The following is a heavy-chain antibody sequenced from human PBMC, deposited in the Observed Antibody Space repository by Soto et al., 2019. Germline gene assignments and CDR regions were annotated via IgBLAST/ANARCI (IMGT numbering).Heavy chain of an antibody. D-gene: IGHD3-3*01. CDR3: AREEWYDSAYYMDV. Sequence: GGSLRLSCAASGFTFSSYGMHWVRQAPGKGLEWVAVIWYDGSNKYYADSVKGRFTISRDNSKNTLYLQMNSLRAEDTAVYYCAREEWYDSAYYMDVWGKGTTVTVSS. J-gene: IGHJ6*03. CDR2: IWYDGSNK. V-gene: IGHV3-33*01. CDR1: GFTFSSYG.